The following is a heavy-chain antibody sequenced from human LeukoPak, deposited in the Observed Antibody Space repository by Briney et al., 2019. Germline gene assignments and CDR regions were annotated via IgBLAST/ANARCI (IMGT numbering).Heavy chain of an antibody. J-gene: IGHJ4*02. D-gene: IGHD3-9*01. CDR2: IYPGDSDT. V-gene: IGHV5-51*01. Sequence: GASVKVSCKGPGYSFTSYWIGWVRQMPGKGLEWMGIIYPGDSDTRYSPSFQGQVTISADKSISTAYLQWSSLKASDTAMYYCARRSILTGFDYWGQGTLVTVSS. CDR1: GYSFTSYW. CDR3: ARRSILTGFDY.